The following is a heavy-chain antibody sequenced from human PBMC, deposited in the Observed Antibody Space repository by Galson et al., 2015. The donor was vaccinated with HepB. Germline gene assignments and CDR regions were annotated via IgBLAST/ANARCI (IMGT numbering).Heavy chain of an antibody. CDR1: GFTFSSYS. CDR3: ARDRSYGDYPTESFDY. Sequence: SLRLSCAASGFTFSSYSMNWVRQAPGKGLEWVSSISSSSSYIYYADSVKGRFTISRDNAKNSLYLQMNSLRAEDTAVYYCARDRSYGDYPTESFDYWGQGTLVTVSS. J-gene: IGHJ4*02. CDR2: ISSSSSYI. V-gene: IGHV3-21*01. D-gene: IGHD4-17*01.